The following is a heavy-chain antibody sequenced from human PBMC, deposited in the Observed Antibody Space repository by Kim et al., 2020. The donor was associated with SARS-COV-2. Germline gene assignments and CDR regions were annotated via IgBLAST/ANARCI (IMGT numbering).Heavy chain of an antibody. D-gene: IGHD3-22*01. V-gene: IGHV3-23*03. CDR2: IYSDGSNS. J-gene: IGHJ6*02. CDR1: GFTFSKYA. CDR3: ATSPSCLRNPFSSAYYDDSYYGLDV. Sequence: GGSLRLSCAASGFTFSKYAMSWVRQAPGKGLEWVSMIYSDGSNSYYTDSVKGRFTISRDNSYHTLYLHMNSLRAEDTAIYFCATSPSCLRNPFSSAYYDDSYYGLDVWGQGTTVTVSS.